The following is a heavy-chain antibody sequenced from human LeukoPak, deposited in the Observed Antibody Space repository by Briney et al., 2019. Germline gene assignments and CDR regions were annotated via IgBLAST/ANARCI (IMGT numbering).Heavy chain of an antibody. Sequence: PGGSLRLSCAASGFTFSSYAMHWVRQAPGKGLEWVAVISYDGSNKYYADSVKGRFTISRDNSKNTLYLQMNSLRAEDTAVYYCAREITMLVVVPRVGLDYWGQGTLVTVSS. CDR1: GFTFSSYA. D-gene: IGHD3-22*01. V-gene: IGHV3-30-3*01. CDR2: ISYDGSNK. J-gene: IGHJ4*02. CDR3: AREITMLVVVPRVGLDY.